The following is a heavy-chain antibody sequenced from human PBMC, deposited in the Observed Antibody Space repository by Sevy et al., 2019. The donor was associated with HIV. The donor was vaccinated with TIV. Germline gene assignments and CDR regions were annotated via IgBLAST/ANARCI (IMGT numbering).Heavy chain of an antibody. Sequence: GGSLRLSCEASGFTVSGNYMAWVRLAPGKGLEWVSLIDRGGSTYYTDSVKGRFTISRENAKNTLYLQMNPLRAEDTAVYFCARDRYYDASGYYYYYYGMDVWGQGTTVTVSS. CDR2: IDRGGST. D-gene: IGHD3-22*01. V-gene: IGHV3-66*01. CDR1: GFTVSGNY. J-gene: IGHJ6*02. CDR3: ARDRYYDASGYYYYYYGMDV.